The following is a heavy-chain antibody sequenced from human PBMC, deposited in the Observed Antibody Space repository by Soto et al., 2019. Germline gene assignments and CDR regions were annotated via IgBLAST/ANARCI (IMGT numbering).Heavy chain of an antibody. CDR2: IYYSGGT. CDR3: ARHHYGSGSYSIEY. CDR1: GGSISSYY. D-gene: IGHD3-10*01. Sequence: SETLSLTCTVSGGSISSYYWSWIRQPPGKGLDWIGYIYYSGGTNYNPSLKSRVTISVDTSKNQFSLKLSSVTAADTAVYYCARHHYGSGSYSIEYWGQGTLVTVSS. J-gene: IGHJ4*02. V-gene: IGHV4-59*08.